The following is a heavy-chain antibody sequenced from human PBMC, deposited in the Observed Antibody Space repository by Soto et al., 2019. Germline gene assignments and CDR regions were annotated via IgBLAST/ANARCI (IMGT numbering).Heavy chain of an antibody. Sequence: XGSLRLSCEGSGFTFSSYSMNGVRQAPGKGLEWVSSISGSGGYIYYADSVKGRFTISRDNAKNSLYLQMTSLRDEDTALYYCARDRQSTPWYAADYWGQGSLVTVS. CDR2: ISGSGGYI. V-gene: IGHV3-21*01. CDR1: GFTFSSYS. CDR3: ARDRQSTPWYAADY. J-gene: IGHJ4*02. D-gene: IGHD6-13*01.